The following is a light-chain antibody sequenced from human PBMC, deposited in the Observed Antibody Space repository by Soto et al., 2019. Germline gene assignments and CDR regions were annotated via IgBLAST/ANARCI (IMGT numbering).Light chain of an antibody. CDR3: SSYTISSTLYV. CDR1: SSDVGGYNY. J-gene: IGLJ1*01. Sequence: QSALTQPASVSGSPGQSITISCTGTSSDVGGYNYVSWYQQHPGKAPKLMIYEVSNRPSGVSNRFSGSKSGNTASLTISGLQAEDEADYYCSSYTISSTLYVFGNGTKLTVL. V-gene: IGLV2-14*01. CDR2: EVS.